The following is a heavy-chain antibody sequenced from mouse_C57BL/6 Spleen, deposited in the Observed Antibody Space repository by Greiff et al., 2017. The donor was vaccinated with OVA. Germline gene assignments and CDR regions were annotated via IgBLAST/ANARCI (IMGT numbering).Heavy chain of an antibody. D-gene: IGHD2-2*01. Sequence: QVQLKQSGAELVKPGASVKLSCKASGYTFTEYTIHWVKQRSGQGLEWIGWFYPGSGSIKYNEKFKDKATLTVDKSSSTAYMVISRLTSEDAAVYVCAVHEADYGYSAWFAYWGQGTLVTVSA. V-gene: IGHV1-62-2*01. CDR3: AVHEADYGYSAWFAY. CDR1: GYTFTEYT. CDR2: FYPGSGSI. J-gene: IGHJ3*01.